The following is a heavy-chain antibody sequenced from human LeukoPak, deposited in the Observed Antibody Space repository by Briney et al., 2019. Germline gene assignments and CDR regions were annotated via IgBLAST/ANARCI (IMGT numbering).Heavy chain of an antibody. CDR2: IKSKNDGGTT. Sequence: GGSLRLSCAASGFTFSDHYMDWVRQAPGKGLEWVGRIKSKNDGGTTDFAAPVKGRFTISRDDSKNTLYLQMNSLKIEDTAVYYCTTENWGIDYWGQGTLVTVSS. CDR1: GFTFSDHY. CDR3: TTENWGIDY. V-gene: IGHV3-15*01. J-gene: IGHJ4*02. D-gene: IGHD7-27*01.